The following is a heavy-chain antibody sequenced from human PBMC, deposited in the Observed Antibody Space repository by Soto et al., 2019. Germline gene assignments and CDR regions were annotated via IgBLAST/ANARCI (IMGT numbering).Heavy chain of an antibody. CDR2: TRYTSQWYS. CDR1: GDSVSSKSAA. J-gene: IGHJ5*01. CDR3: VRVDWNDEGS. V-gene: IGHV6-1*01. D-gene: IGHD1-1*01. Sequence: SQTLSLTCAISGDSVSSKSAAWDWIRQSPSRGFEWLGRTRYTSQWYSGYAVSVRSRITINPDTAKNHFSLQLTSVTPEDAAVYYCVRVDWNDEGSWGRGTLLTVSS.